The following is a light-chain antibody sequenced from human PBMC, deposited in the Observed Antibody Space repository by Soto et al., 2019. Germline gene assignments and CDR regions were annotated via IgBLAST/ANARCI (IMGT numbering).Light chain of an antibody. Sequence: QSALTQPASVSGSPGQSITISCTETSSDVGGYKYVSWYQQHPGKAPKLMIYDVSNRPSGVSNRFSGSKSGNTASLTISGLQAEDEAAYYCSSCTTTGTPYVFGTGTKLTVL. V-gene: IGLV2-14*01. CDR3: SSCTTTGTPYV. CDR1: SSDVGGYKY. J-gene: IGLJ1*01. CDR2: DVS.